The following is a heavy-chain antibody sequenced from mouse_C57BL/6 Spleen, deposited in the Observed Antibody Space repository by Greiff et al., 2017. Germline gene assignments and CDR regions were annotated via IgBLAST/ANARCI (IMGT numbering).Heavy chain of an antibody. Sequence: EVQLQQSGPVLVKPGASVKMSCKASGYTFTDYYMNWVKQSHGKSLEWIGVINPYNGGTSYNQKFKGKATLTVDKSSSTAYIELNSLTSEDSAVDYCARRGDYDVYAIDYWGQGTSVTVSS. CDR2: INPYNGGT. CDR3: ARRGDYDVYAIDY. CDR1: GYTFTDYY. J-gene: IGHJ4*01. V-gene: IGHV1-19*01. D-gene: IGHD2-4*01.